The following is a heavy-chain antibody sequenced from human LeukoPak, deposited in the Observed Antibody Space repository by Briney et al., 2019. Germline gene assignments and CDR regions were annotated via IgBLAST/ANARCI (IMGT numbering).Heavy chain of an antibody. CDR1: GFTFSSYA. Sequence: GGSLRLSCAASGFTFSSYAMSWVRQAPGKGLEWVSAISGSGGSTYYADSVKGRFTISRDNSKNTLYLQMNSLRAEDTAVYYCAKGLAVRGGKIPFDYWGQGTLVTVSS. CDR3: AKGLAVRGGKIPFDY. D-gene: IGHD3-10*01. J-gene: IGHJ4*02. V-gene: IGHV3-23*01. CDR2: ISGSGGST.